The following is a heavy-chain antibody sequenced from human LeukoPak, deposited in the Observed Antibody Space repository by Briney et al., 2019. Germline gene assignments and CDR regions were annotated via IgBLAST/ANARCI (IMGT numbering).Heavy chain of an antibody. CDR1: GLTFSSYG. D-gene: IGHD3-9*01. CDR3: AKDLGRYYDILTGYYGFDY. V-gene: IGHV3-23*01. Sequence: GGALRLSCAASGLTFSSYGMSWVRQAPGKGLEWVSAISGSGGSTYYADSVKGRFTISRDNSKNTLYLQMNSLRAEDTAVYYCAKDLGRYYDILTGYYGFDYWGQGTLVTVSS. J-gene: IGHJ4*02. CDR2: ISGSGGST.